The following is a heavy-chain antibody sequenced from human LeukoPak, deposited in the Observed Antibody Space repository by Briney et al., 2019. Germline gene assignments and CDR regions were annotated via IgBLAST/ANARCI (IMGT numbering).Heavy chain of an antibody. Sequence: SETLSLTCTVSGGSISSYYWSWIRQPPGKGLEWIGYIYYSGSTNYNPSLKSRVTISVDTSKNQFSLKLSSVTAADTAVYYCASGITMVRGVTRAYYYYMDVWGKGTTVTVSS. D-gene: IGHD3-10*01. CDR1: GGSISSYY. CDR3: ASGITMVRGVTRAYYYYMDV. CDR2: IYYSGST. J-gene: IGHJ6*03. V-gene: IGHV4-59*01.